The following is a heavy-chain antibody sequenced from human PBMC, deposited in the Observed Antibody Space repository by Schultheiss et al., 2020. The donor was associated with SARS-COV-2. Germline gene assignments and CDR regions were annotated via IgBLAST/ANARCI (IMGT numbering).Heavy chain of an antibody. CDR1: GGSFSGYY. J-gene: IGHJ6*02. D-gene: IGHD4-17*01. Sequence: SETLSLTCAVSGGSFSGYYWNWLRQPPGKGLEWIGEIIHSGSTYYNPSLKSRVTISVDTSKNQFSLKLSSVTAADTAVYYCARENYGPLLNYGMDVWGQGTTVTVSS. CDR3: ARENYGPLLNYGMDV. CDR2: IIHSGST. V-gene: IGHV4-34*12.